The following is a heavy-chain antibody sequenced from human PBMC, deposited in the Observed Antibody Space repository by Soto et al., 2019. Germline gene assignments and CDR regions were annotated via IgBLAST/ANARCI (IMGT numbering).Heavy chain of an antibody. V-gene: IGHV3-15*07. J-gene: IGHJ4*01. D-gene: IGHD3-22*01. CDR3: TTDSYSTIIIVRFDY. Sequence: GGCLRLSCAASGFTFSNAWINWVRQAPGKGLEWVGRIKSKTDGGTTDYAEPVKGRFAISRDDSNNMVYLQMNSLKIEDTAVYYCTTDSYSTIIIVRFDYWGHGTLVTVSS. CDR1: GFTFSNAW. CDR2: IKSKTDGGTT.